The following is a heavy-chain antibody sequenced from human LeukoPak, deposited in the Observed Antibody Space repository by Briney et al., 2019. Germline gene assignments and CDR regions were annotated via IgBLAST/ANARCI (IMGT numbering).Heavy chain of an antibody. CDR3: ARDRGYCSSTSCYGGASGFDY. CDR1: GGTFSSYA. V-gene: IGHV1-69*13. J-gene: IGHJ4*02. CDR2: IIPIFGTA. Sequence: ASVKVSCKASGGTFSSYATSWVRQAPGQGLEWMGGIIPIFGTANYAQKFQGRVTITADESTSTAYMELSSLRSEDTAVYYCARDRGYCSSTSCYGGASGFDYWGQGTLVTVSS. D-gene: IGHD2-2*03.